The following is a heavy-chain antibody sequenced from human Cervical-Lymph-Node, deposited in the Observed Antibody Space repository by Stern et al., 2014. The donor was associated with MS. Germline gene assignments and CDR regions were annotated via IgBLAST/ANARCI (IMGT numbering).Heavy chain of an antibody. J-gene: IGHJ4*02. V-gene: IGHV4-39*01. Sequence: QLQLQESGPGLVKPSETLSLTCAVSGDSISSYTHYWAWIRQPPGKGLEWIGSVFHSGAPFYNPSLKSRVTIPGDTPKNHFSLGHNSVTAADTAVYYCAKHACTGAACPFDLWGQGTLVTVSS. CDR2: VFHSGAP. CDR3: AKHACTGAACPFDL. D-gene: IGHD2-8*02. CDR1: GDSISSYTHY.